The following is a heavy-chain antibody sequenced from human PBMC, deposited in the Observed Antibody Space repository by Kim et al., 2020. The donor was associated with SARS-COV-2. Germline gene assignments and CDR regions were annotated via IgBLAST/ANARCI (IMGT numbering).Heavy chain of an antibody. Sequence: ASVKVSCKASGYTFTSYAMHWVRQAPGQRLEWMGWINAGNGNTKYSQKFQGRVTITRDTSASTAYMELSSLRSEDKAVYYCAILRRDDLVYFDYWGQGTLVTVSS. CDR2: INAGNGNT. D-gene: IGHD3-16*02. V-gene: IGHV1-3*01. CDR1: GYTFTSYA. CDR3: AILRRDDLVYFDY. J-gene: IGHJ4*02.